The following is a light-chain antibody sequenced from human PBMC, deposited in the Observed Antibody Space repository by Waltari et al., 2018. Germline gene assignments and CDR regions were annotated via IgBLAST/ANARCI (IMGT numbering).Light chain of an antibody. CDR1: QTIGRS. J-gene: IGKJ1*01. CDR2: GAS. V-gene: IGKV3-15*01. CDR3: QQYNNWPPGT. Sequence: ETMVTQSPATLSVSPGERATLSCRTSQTIGRSLAWYQQKPGQAPRLVIYGASIRATGIPPRFSGSGSETEFALTISGLQSEDFAVYYCQQYNNWPPGTFGQGTKVEI.